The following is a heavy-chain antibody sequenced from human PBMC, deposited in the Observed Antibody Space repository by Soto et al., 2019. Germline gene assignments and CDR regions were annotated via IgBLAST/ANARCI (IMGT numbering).Heavy chain of an antibody. Sequence: EVQLVESGGGLVQPGGSLRLSCAASGFTFSSYWMSWVRQAPGKGLEWVANIKQDGSEKYYVDSVKGRFTISRDNAKNSLYLQMNSRRAEDTAVYYCARDDYLSPNDYWGQGTLVTVSS. J-gene: IGHJ4*02. CDR2: IKQDGSEK. V-gene: IGHV3-7*01. D-gene: IGHD4-17*01. CDR1: GFTFSSYW. CDR3: ARDDYLSPNDY.